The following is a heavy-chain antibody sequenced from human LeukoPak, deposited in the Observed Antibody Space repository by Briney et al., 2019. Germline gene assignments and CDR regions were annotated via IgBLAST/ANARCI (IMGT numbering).Heavy chain of an antibody. Sequence: PGGSLRLSCAASGFTFSSYAMHWVRQAPGKGLEWVAVISSDGSNKYYADSVKGRFTISRDNSKNTLYLQMNSLRAEDTAVYYCARAPGQMSIAAAMDYSDYYYYYGMDVWGKGTTVTVSS. CDR3: ARAPGQMSIAAAMDYSDYYYYYGMDV. CDR2: ISSDGSNK. CDR1: GFTFSSYA. V-gene: IGHV3-30*04. J-gene: IGHJ6*04. D-gene: IGHD6-13*01.